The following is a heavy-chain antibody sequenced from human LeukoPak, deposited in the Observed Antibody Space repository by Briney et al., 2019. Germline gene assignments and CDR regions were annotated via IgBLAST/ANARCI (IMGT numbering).Heavy chain of an antibody. CDR3: ARTYYDFWSGLNFDY. D-gene: IGHD3-3*01. CDR2: ISPSGGST. Sequence: ASVKVSCKAFGYTFTSNYMHWVRQAPGQGPEWMGVISPSGGSTTYAQKFQGRVTLTRDMSTSTDYLELSSLRSEDTAVYYCARTYYDFWSGLNFDYWGQGTLVTVSS. V-gene: IGHV1-46*01. CDR1: GYTFTSNY. J-gene: IGHJ4*02.